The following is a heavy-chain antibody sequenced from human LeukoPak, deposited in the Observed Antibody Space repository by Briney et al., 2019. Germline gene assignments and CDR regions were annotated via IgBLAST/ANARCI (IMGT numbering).Heavy chain of an antibody. D-gene: IGHD2-2*01. CDR2: IYSGGST. J-gene: IGHJ5*02. CDR1: GFTVSSNY. Sequence: GGSLRLSCAASGFTVSSNYMSWVRQAPGKGLEWVSVIYSGGSTYYADSVKGRFTISRDNSKNTLYLQMNSLRAEDTAVYYCARESVVPAAESYNWFDPWGQGTLVTVSS. V-gene: IGHV3-53*01. CDR3: ARESVVPAAESYNWFDP.